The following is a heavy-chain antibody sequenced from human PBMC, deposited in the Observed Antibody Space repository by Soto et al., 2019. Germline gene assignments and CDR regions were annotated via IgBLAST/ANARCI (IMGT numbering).Heavy chain of an antibody. V-gene: IGHV4-39*01. CDR3: ARLGTRGWFDP. D-gene: IGHD3-10*01. J-gene: IGHJ5*02. CDR1: GGSISSSSYY. CDR2: IYYSGST. Sequence: QLQLQESGPGLVKPSETLSLTCTVSGGSISSSSYYWGWIRQPPGKGLEWIGSIYYSGSTYYNPSLKSRVTISVDTPKNQFSLKLNSVTAADTTVYYCARLGTRGWFDPWGQGTLVTVSS.